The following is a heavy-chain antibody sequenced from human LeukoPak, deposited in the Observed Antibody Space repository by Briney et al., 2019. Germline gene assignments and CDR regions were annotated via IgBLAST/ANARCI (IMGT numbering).Heavy chain of an antibody. V-gene: IGHV3-30*02. CDR3: ARENSSSWVLFDY. D-gene: IGHD6-13*01. CDR1: GFTFSSYG. J-gene: IGHJ4*02. Sequence: QTGGSLRLSCAASGFTFSSYGMHWVRQAPGKGLEWVAFIRYDGSNKYYADSVKGRFTISRDNSKNTLYLQMNSLRAEDTAVYYCARENSSSWVLFDYWGQGTLVTVSS. CDR2: IRYDGSNK.